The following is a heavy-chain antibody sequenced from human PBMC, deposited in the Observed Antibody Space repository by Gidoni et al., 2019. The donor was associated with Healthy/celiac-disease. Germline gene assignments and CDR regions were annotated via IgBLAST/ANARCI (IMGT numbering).Heavy chain of an antibody. Sequence: QVQLVPSGAEVKKPGASVKVSCQASGYTFTGYYMHWVRQAPGQGLEWMGWINPNSGGTNYAQKCQGRVTMTRDTSISTAYMELSRLRSDDTAVYYCARVRPLFTAQNAFDIWGQGTMVTVSS. V-gene: IGHV1-2*02. J-gene: IGHJ3*02. CDR3: ARVRPLFTAQNAFDI. CDR2: INPNSGGT. CDR1: GYTFTGYY. D-gene: IGHD3-10*01.